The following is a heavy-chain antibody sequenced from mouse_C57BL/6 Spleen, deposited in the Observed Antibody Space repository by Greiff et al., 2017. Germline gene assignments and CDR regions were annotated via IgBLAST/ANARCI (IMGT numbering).Heavy chain of an antibody. Sequence: VQLQQSGAELVRPGASVTLSCKASGYTFTDYEMHWVKQTPVHGLEWIGAIDPETGGTAYNQKFKGMAILTADKSSSTAYMELRSLTSEDSAVYYCTRRGVYYDYDGLGYWGQGTLVTVSA. CDR1: GYTFTDYE. V-gene: IGHV1-15*01. J-gene: IGHJ3*01. CDR3: TRRGVYYDYDGLGY. D-gene: IGHD2-4*01. CDR2: IDPETGGT.